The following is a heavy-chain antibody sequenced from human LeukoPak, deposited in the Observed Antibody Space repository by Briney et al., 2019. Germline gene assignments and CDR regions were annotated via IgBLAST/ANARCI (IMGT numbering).Heavy chain of an antibody. V-gene: IGHV4-38-2*01. D-gene: IGHD4-11*01. CDR3: ARNRSLTTTPGFDH. J-gene: IGHJ4*02. CDR2: IYHSGST. Sequence: PSETLSLTCAVSGYSIRSGDYWGWIRQSPGKGLGWFGSIYHSGSTHYNPSLKSRVTISVDTSKNQFSLMLSSVTAADTAVYYCARNRSLTTTPGFDHWGQGTLVTVSS. CDR1: GYSIRSGDY.